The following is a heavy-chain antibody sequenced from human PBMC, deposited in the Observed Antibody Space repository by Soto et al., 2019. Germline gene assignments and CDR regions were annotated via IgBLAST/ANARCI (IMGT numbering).Heavy chain of an antibody. Sequence: EVQLVESGGGLVQPGRSLRLSCAASGFTFDDYAMHWVRQAPGKGLEWVSGISWNSGSICYADSVKGRFTISRDNAKNSLDLQMNSLRADDTALYYCAKSHEVGSGYYYYCMDVWGRGTTVTVSS. CDR1: GFTFDDYA. D-gene: IGHD2-15*01. CDR2: ISWNSGSI. V-gene: IGHV3-9*01. J-gene: IGHJ6*02. CDR3: AKSHEVGSGYYYYCMDV.